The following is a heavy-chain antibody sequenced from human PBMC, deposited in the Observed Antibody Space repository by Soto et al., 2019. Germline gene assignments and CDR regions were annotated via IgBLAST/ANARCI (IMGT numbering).Heavy chain of an antibody. V-gene: IGHV4-34*01. Sequence: SETLSLTSTVSGFNIVHYGWSWIRHPPGKGLEWIGEINHRGLTKYNPSLKSRVTISVDTSKNQFSLKLSSVTAADTAVYYCASGLLELQAVWFDPWGQGTLVTSPQ. D-gene: IGHD3-10*01. J-gene: IGHJ5*02. CDR3: ASGLLELQAVWFDP. CDR2: INHRGLT. CDR1: GFNIVHYG.